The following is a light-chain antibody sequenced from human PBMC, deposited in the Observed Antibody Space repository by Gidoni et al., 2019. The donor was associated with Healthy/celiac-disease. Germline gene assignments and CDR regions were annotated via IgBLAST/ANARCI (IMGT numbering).Light chain of an antibody. CDR3: QKYNSAPFT. CDR1: QGISNY. Sequence: DIQTPQSPSSLSASVGARVTITCRASQGISNYLAWYQQKPGKVPKLLIYAASTLQSGAPSRFSGSGSGTDFTLTISSLQPEDVATYFCQKYNSAPFTFGPXTKVDIK. CDR2: AAS. J-gene: IGKJ3*01. V-gene: IGKV1-27*01.